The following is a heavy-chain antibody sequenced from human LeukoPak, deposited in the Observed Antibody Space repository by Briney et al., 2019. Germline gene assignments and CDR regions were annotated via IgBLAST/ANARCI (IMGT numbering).Heavy chain of an antibody. V-gene: IGHV1-46*01. CDR3: AKSISADYYYYGMDV. CDR2: INPSGGIT. CDR1: GYSFTSYY. J-gene: IGHJ6*02. D-gene: IGHD6-6*01. Sequence: ASVKVSCKASGYSFTSYYMHWVRQAPGQGLEWMGIINPSGGITKYAQKLQGRVTMTRDTSTSTVYLEMSSLRSEDTAFYYCAKSISADYYYYGMDVWGQGITVTVSS.